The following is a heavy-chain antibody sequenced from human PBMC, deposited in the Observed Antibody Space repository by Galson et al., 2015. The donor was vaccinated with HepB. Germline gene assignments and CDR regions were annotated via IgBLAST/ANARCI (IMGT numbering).Heavy chain of an antibody. CDR2: VYYNGST. Sequence: ETLSLTCTVSGGSISTYYWGWIRQSPGKGLEWIGYVYYNGSTTYNPSLKSRVAISVDTSKNQFSLKLTSVTAADNAVYYCARLLQGNYYFDYWGQGTLVTVSS. CDR3: ARLLQGNYYFDY. CDR1: GGSISTYY. J-gene: IGHJ4*02. V-gene: IGHV4-59*01.